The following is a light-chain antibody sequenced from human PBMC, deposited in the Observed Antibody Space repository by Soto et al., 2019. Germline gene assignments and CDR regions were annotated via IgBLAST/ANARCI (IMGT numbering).Light chain of an antibody. V-gene: IGKV3-20*01. CDR3: QQCGSSST. CDR1: QTVSSNY. J-gene: IGKJ5*01. Sequence: EIVMTQSPATLSVSPGDRATLSCRASQTVSSNYLAWYQQKPGLAPRLLIYGASMRATGIPDRFSGSGSGTDFTLTISRLEPEDFAVYYCQQCGSSSTFGQGTRLEIK. CDR2: GAS.